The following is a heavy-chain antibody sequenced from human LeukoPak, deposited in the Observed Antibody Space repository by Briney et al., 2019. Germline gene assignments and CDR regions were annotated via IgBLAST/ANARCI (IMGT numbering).Heavy chain of an antibody. D-gene: IGHD3-10*01. J-gene: IGHJ4*02. CDR1: GFTFSSYA. Sequence: GRSLRLSCAASGFTFSSYAMHWVRQAPGKGLEWVAVTSYDGSNKYYADSVKGRFTISRDNSKNTLYLQMNSLRAEDTAVYYCAREASLVRGVMKGYFDYWGQGTLVTVSS. CDR2: TSYDGSNK. CDR3: AREASLVRGVMKGYFDY. V-gene: IGHV3-30*04.